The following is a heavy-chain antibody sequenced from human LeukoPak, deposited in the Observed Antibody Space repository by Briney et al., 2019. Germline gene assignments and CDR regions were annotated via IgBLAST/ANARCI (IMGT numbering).Heavy chain of an antibody. D-gene: IGHD1-1*01. J-gene: IGHJ6*03. CDR1: GYILNELS. Sequence: ASEKVYYNVSGYILNELSIQWVRHATGKGQEWMGSFEPEKAKTMSAQTFQGRVTMTQDTSTDTAYMELRSLRPDDTAIYYCVIMSHTVVPTARIYYYMDIWGTGTTVIVSS. V-gene: IGHV1-24*01. CDR2: FEPEKAKT. CDR3: VIMSHTVVPTARIYYYMDI.